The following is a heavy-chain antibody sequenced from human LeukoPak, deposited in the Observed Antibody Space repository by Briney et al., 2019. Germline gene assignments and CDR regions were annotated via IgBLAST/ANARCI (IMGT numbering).Heavy chain of an antibody. CDR2: IYYSGST. CDR3: AREGSSSWYWGYYYYMDV. Sequence: SETLSLTCTVSGGSISSYYWSWIRQPPGKGLEWIGYIYYSGSTNYNPSLKSRVTISVDTSKNQFSLKLSSVTAADTAVYYCAREGSSSWYWGYYYYMDVWGKGTTVTVSS. V-gene: IGHV4-59*01. CDR1: GGSISSYY. D-gene: IGHD6-13*01. J-gene: IGHJ6*03.